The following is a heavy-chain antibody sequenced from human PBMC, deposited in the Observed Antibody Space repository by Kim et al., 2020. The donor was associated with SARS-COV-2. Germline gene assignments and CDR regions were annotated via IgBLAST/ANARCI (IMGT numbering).Heavy chain of an antibody. J-gene: IGHJ4*02. Sequence: LKSRVTLTVDTAKNQFSLKLSSVTAADTAVYYCARGRDDYIWGSYRLFDYWGQGTLVTVSS. D-gene: IGHD3-16*02. V-gene: IGHV4-39*01. CDR3: ARGRDDYIWGSYRLFDY.